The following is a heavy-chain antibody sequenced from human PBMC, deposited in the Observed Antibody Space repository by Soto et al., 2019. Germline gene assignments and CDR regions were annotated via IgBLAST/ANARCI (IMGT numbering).Heavy chain of an antibody. J-gene: IGHJ6*02. V-gene: IGHV3-33*06. CDR1: GFAFSRYG. CDR2: IWYDGTDN. Sequence: PGGSLRLSCAASGFAFSRYGMQWVRQAPDKGLEWVAVIWYDGTDNYYADSVKGRFTISRDNSKNTLYLQVDSLRVDDTAVYYCAKDRSSSLDAMDVWGQGTTVTVSS. D-gene: IGHD6-13*01. CDR3: AKDRSSSLDAMDV.